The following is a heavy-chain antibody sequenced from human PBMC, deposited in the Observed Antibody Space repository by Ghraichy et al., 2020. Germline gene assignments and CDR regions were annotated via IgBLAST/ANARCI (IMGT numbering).Heavy chain of an antibody. Sequence: SCAASGFTFSSYSMNWVRQAPGQGLEWVSYISSSSSTIYYADSVKGRFTISRDNAKNSLYLQMNSLRDEDTAVYYCARDGIWGSYRYSFDYWGQGTLVTVSS. V-gene: IGHV3-48*02. J-gene: IGHJ4*02. CDR2: ISSSSSTI. CDR3: ARDGIWGSYRYSFDY. D-gene: IGHD3-16*02. CDR1: GFTFSSYS.